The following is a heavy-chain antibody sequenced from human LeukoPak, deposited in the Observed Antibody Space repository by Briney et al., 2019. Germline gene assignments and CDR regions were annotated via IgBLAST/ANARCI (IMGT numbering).Heavy chain of an antibody. J-gene: IGHJ6*02. D-gene: IGHD3-22*01. CDR3: ATLEAYYYDSSGPYYYGMDV. Sequence: ASVKVSCKVSGYTLTELSMHWVRQAPGKGLEWMGGFDPEDGETIYAQKFQGRVTMTEDTSTDTAYMELSSLRSEDTAVYYCATLEAYYYDSSGPYYYGMDVWGQGTTVTASS. CDR2: FDPEDGET. CDR1: GYTLTELS. V-gene: IGHV1-24*01.